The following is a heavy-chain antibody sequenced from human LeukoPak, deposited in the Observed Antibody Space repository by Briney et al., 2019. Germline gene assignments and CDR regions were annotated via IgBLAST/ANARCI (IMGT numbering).Heavy chain of an antibody. Sequence: GESLKISCKGSGYSFTSYWIGWVRQAPGKGLEWVANIKHDGSEKYFVDSVKGRFTISRDNAKDSLYLQMNSLRAEDMAIYYCTRSISDWGQGILVTVSS. J-gene: IGHJ4*02. CDR2: IKHDGSEK. CDR3: TRSISD. CDR1: GYSFTSYW. V-gene: IGHV3-7*05.